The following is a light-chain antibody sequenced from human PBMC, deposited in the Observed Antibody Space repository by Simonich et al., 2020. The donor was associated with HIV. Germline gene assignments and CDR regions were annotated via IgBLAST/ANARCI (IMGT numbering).Light chain of an antibody. CDR2: WAS. V-gene: IGKV4-1*01. CDR3: QQYYSTPRT. Sequence: DIVMTQSPDSLAVSLGEWATINCKSSQSVLYSSNNKNYLAWYQHKPGQPPKLLMYWASARESGVPDRFSGSGSGTDFTLTISSLQAEDVAVYYCQQYYSTPRTFGQGTKVEIK. CDR1: QSVLYSSNNKNY. J-gene: IGKJ1*01.